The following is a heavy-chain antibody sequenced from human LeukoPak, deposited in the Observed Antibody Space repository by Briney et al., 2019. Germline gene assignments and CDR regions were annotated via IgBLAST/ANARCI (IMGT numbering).Heavy chain of an antibody. Sequence: PGGSLRLSCAASGFTFSSYSMNWVRQAPGRGLEWVSYISSSGSTIHFADSVKGRFTISRDNAKNSLYLQMNSLRAEDTAVYYCAKDRLWNYVNYFDYWGQGTLVTVSS. J-gene: IGHJ4*02. CDR3: AKDRLWNYVNYFDY. CDR1: GFTFSSYS. D-gene: IGHD1-7*01. CDR2: ISSSGSTI. V-gene: IGHV3-48*04.